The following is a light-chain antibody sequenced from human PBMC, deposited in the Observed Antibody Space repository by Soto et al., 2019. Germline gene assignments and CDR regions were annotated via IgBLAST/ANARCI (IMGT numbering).Light chain of an antibody. Sequence: DIQMTQSPSTLSASIGDRVTITCRASGSIRTWLAWYQHKPGKAPKFLIYDASSLESGVPSRFSGSGSGTEFTLTISSLQPDDFAIYYCQQYNNYPRTFGQGTKVDIK. CDR1: GSIRTW. J-gene: IGKJ1*01. CDR3: QQYNNYPRT. CDR2: DAS. V-gene: IGKV1-5*01.